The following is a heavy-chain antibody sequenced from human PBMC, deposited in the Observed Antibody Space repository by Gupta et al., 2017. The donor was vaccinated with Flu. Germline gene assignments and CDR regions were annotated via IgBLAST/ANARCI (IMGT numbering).Heavy chain of an antibody. Sequence: APGQGLEWMGRINPNSGGADFAQTFQGRVTMTRDTSITTAYMELSRLRSDDTAVYYCARWLGLVGVYGSSANQKSGGFFDHWGQGTLVTVSS. CDR2: INPNSGGA. CDR3: ARWLGLVGVYGSSANQKSGGFFDH. V-gene: IGHV1-2*06. D-gene: IGHD1-26*01. J-gene: IGHJ4*02.